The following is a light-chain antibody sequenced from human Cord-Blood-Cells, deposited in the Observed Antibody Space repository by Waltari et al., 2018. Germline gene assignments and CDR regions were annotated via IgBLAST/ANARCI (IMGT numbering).Light chain of an antibody. CDR2: LGS. V-gene: IGKV2-28*01. Sequence: IVMTQSPLSLPVTPGEPASISCRSSQSLFHSNGYNYLDWYLQKPGQSPQLLIYLGSNRASGVPDRFSGSGSGTDFTLTISRVEAEDLGFYYCMQALQTIFTFGPGTKVDIK. CDR3: MQALQTIFT. CDR1: QSLFHSNGYNY. J-gene: IGKJ3*01.